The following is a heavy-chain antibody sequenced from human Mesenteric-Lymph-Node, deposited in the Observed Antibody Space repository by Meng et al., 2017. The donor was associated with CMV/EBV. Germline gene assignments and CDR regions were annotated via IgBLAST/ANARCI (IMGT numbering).Heavy chain of an antibody. V-gene: IGHV3-11*01. CDR1: GFTFSDYY. D-gene: IGHD6-13*01. J-gene: IGHJ5*02. Sequence: SCAASGFTFSDYYMSWIRQAPGKGLEWVSYISSSGSTIYYADSVKGRFTISRDNAKNSLYLQMNSLRAEDTAVYYCARVGAAVLWARVQHPGALNWFDPWGQGTLVTVSS. CDR2: ISSSGSTI. CDR3: ARVGAAVLWARVQHPGALNWFDP.